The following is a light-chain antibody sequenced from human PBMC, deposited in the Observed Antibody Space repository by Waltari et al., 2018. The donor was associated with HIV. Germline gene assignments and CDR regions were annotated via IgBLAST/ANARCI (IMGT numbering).Light chain of an antibody. V-gene: IGLV2-11*01. CDR3: CSFAGSYTLV. Sequence: QSALTQPRSVSGSPGQSVTISCPGTSSDIGDYNYVSWYQQHPGKAPKLMIYDVTNRPSGVPDRFSGSKSGNTASLTISGLQAEDEAAYYCCSFAGSYTLVFGGGTKLTVL. CDR1: SSDIGDYNY. J-gene: IGLJ3*02. CDR2: DVT.